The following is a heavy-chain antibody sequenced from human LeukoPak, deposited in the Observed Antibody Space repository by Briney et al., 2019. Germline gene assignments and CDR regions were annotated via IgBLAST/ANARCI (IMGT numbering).Heavy chain of an antibody. Sequence: GASVKVSCKASGYTFTGYYMHWVRQAPGQGLEWMGRIIPILGIANYAQKFQGRVTITADKSTSTAYMELSSLRSEDTAVYYCASYSSSWPRPFDYWGQGTLVTVSS. CDR3: ASYSSSWPRPFDY. D-gene: IGHD6-13*01. CDR2: IIPILGIA. V-gene: IGHV1-69*02. J-gene: IGHJ4*02. CDR1: GYTFTGYY.